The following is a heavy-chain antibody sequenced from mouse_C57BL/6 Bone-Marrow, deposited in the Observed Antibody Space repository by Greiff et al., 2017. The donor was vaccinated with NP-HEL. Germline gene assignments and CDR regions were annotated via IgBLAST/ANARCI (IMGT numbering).Heavy chain of an antibody. CDR2: ISSGSSTI. CDR3: ASLLLFAY. Sequence: DVHLVESGGGLVKPGGSLKLSCAASGFTFSDYGMHWVRQAPEKGLEWVAYISSGSSTIYYADTVKGRFTISRDNAKNTLFLQMTSLRSEDTAMYYCASLLLFAYWGQGTLVTVSA. V-gene: IGHV5-17*01. D-gene: IGHD2-1*01. CDR1: GFTFSDYG. J-gene: IGHJ3*01.